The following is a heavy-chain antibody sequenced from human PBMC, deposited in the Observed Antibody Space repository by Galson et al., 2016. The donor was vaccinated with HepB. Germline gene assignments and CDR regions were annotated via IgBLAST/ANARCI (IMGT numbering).Heavy chain of an antibody. CDR3: ATDVYCSGGNCFPGLYYFDD. D-gene: IGHD2-8*02. CDR2: ITTNSDGGTT. Sequence: SLRLSCAASGFILRESWMSWVRQAPGKGLEWVGRITTNSDGGTTDYAAPVKGRFTISRDDSKNMLYLQMNSLKTEDTAVYYCATDVYCSGGNCFPGLYYFDDWGQGTLVTVSS. CDR1: GFILRESW. J-gene: IGHJ4*02. V-gene: IGHV3-15*01.